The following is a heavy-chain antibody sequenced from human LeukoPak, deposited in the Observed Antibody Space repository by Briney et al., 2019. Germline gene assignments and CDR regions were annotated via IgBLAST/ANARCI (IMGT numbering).Heavy chain of an antibody. V-gene: IGHV3-11*04. Sequence: GGSLRLSCAASGFTFSDYYMSWIRQAPGKGLEWVSYISSSGSTIYYADSVKGRFTISRDNAKNSLYLQMNSLRAEDTAVYYCARDFVDYDILTGYYNGFDYWGQGTLVTVSS. CDR2: ISSSGSTI. CDR1: GFTFSDYY. CDR3: ARDFVDYDILTGYYNGFDY. D-gene: IGHD3-9*01. J-gene: IGHJ4*02.